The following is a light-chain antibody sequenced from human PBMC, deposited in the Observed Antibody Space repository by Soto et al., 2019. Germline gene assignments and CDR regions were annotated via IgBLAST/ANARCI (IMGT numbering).Light chain of an antibody. Sequence: QSALTQPRSVSGSPGQSVTISCTGTSRNVGVYNYVSWYQQHPGKAPKLRIYDVSKRPSGVPDRFSGSKSGNTASLTISGLQAEDEADYYCCSYAGSYTFVVFGGGTKVTVL. J-gene: IGLJ2*01. CDR2: DVS. CDR3: CSYAGSYTFVV. V-gene: IGLV2-11*01. CDR1: SRNVGVYNY.